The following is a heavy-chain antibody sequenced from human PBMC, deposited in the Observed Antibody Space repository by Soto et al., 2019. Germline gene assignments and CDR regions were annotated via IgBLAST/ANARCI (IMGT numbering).Heavy chain of an antibody. CDR2: VYYNENT. CDR3: ARRERYYGSPGWFDP. CDR1: GGSISSFTYY. Sequence: QLQLQESGPGLVKPSETLSLTCSVSGGSISSFTYYWGWIRQPPGKGLEWIGTVYYNENTYYNPSLKSRVTITVDTAKNQFSLHLRSVTAADTAMYFCARRERYYGSPGWFDPWGPGTLVTVSS. D-gene: IGHD3-10*01. J-gene: IGHJ5*02. V-gene: IGHV4-39*01.